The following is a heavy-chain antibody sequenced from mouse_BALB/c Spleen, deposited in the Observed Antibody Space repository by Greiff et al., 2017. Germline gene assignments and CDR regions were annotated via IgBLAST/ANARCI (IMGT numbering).Heavy chain of an antibody. CDR2: ISSGGGST. V-gene: IGHV5-12-1*01. J-gene: IGHJ3*01. CDR1: GFAFSSYD. Sequence: DVKLVESGGGLVKPGGSLKLSCAASGFAFSSYDMSWVRQTPEKRLEWVAYISSGGGSTYYPDTVKGRFTISRDNAKNTLYLQMSSLKSEDTAMYYCARQGYGNYAWFAYWGQGTLVTVSA. CDR3: ARQGYGNYAWFAY. D-gene: IGHD2-1*01.